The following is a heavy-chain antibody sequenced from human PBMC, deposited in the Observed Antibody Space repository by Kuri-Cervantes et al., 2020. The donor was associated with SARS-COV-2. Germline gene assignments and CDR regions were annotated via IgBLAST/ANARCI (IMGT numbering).Heavy chain of an antibody. CDR2: INHSGST. CDR3: ARGVGAAVAGTLITIYYYYGMDV. J-gene: IGHJ6*02. V-gene: IGHV4-34*01. CDR1: GGSFSGYY. Sequence: ESLKISCAVYGGSFSGYYWSWIRQPPGKGLEWIGEINHSGSTNYNPSLQSRVTISVDTSKNQFSLRLSSVTAADTAVYYCARGVGAAVAGTLITIYYYYGMDVWGQGTTVTVSS. D-gene: IGHD6-19*01.